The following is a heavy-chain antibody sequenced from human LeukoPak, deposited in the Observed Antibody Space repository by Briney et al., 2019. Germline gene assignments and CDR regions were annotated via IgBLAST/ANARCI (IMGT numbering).Heavy chain of an antibody. V-gene: IGHV3-7*03. CDR1: GFTFTICC. Sequence: GVSLRLSCTAWGFTFTICCVTWVRKARGEGVEGVTNIKTDGSEKYYVDSVTGRFTISRDNAKNSLYLQMDSLRADDTALYYCARDGAAAGNDFDFWGQGTLVTVSS. D-gene: IGHD6-13*01. CDR3: ARDGAAAGNDFDF. CDR2: IKTDGSEK. J-gene: IGHJ4*02.